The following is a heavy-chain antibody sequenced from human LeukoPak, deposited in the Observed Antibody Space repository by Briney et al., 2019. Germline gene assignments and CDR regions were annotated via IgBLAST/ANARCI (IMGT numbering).Heavy chain of an antibody. CDR1: GFTVSSNY. CDR2: IKQDGSEK. D-gene: IGHD2-2*01. J-gene: IGHJ5*02. Sequence: PGGSLRLSCAASGFTVSSNYMSWVRQAPGKGLEWVANIKQDGSEKYYVDSVKGRFTISRDNAKNSLYLQMNSLRAEDTAVYYCARGVGYCSSTSCYLWFDPWGQGTLVTVSS. V-gene: IGHV3-7*01. CDR3: ARGVGYCSSTSCYLWFDP.